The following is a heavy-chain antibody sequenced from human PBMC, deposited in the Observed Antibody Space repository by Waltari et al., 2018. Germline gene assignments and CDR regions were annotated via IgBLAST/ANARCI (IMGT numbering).Heavy chain of an antibody. CDR1: GGSFSGYY. J-gene: IGHJ5*02. D-gene: IGHD2-21*01. CDR3: ASLYCGGDCYTNWFDP. V-gene: IGHV4-34*01. CDR2: INHSGST. Sequence: QVQLQQWGAGLLKPSETLSLTCAVYGGSFSGYYWSWIRQPPGTGLEWIGEINHSGSTNYNPSPKSRGTISVETSKNQFSLKLSSVTAADTAVYYCASLYCGGDCYTNWFDPWGQGTLVTVSS.